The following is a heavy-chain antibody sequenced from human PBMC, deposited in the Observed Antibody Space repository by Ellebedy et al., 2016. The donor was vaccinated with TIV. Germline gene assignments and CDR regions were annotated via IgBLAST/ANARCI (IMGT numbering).Heavy chain of an antibody. Sequence: PGGFLRLSCAASGFTLDNYGMHWVRQGPGKGLEWVAGISWNSGNIVYADSVKGRFTISRDNAKNSLYLQMNSLRAEDTALYYCAKERRLQVTTVKDSFDIWGQGTMVTVSS. J-gene: IGHJ3*02. CDR1: GFTLDNYG. CDR3: AKERRLQVTTVKDSFDI. D-gene: IGHD4-17*01. CDR2: ISWNSGNI. V-gene: IGHV3-9*01.